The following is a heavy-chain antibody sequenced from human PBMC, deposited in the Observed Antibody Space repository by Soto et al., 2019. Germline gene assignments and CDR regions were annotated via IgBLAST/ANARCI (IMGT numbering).Heavy chain of an antibody. D-gene: IGHD3-16*02. CDR2: ISGSGGST. CDR3: ANRVAFWGSYRYPFDAFDI. V-gene: IGHV3-23*01. Sequence: EVQLLESGGGLVQPGGSLRLSCAASGFTFSSYAMSWVRQAPGKGLEWVSAISGSGGSTYYADSVKGRFTISRDNSKNTLYLLMNSLRAEYTAVYYCANRVAFWGSYRYPFDAFDIWGQVTMVTVSS. CDR1: GFTFSSYA. J-gene: IGHJ3*02.